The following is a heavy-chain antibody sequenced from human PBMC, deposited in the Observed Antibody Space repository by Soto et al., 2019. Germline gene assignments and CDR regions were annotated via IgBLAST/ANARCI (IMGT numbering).Heavy chain of an antibody. D-gene: IGHD3-3*01. Sequence: GGSLRLSCAASGFTFSSYGMHWVRQAPGKGLEWVAVIWYDGSNKYYADSVKGRFTISRDNSKNTLYLQMNSLRAEDTVVYYCARDSRFLEWLYSYGMDVWGQGTTVTVSS. CDR3: ARDSRFLEWLYSYGMDV. J-gene: IGHJ6*02. V-gene: IGHV3-33*01. CDR2: IWYDGSNK. CDR1: GFTFSSYG.